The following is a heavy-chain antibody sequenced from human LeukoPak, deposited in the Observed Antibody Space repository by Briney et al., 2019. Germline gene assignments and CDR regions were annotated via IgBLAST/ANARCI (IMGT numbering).Heavy chain of an antibody. V-gene: IGHV1-69*04. CDR3: ASVLSGIAVAGSFDP. Sequence: SVKVSCKASVATFSSSAISWVRQAPGQGLEWMGRIIPILGIANYAQKFQGRVTITADKSTSTAYMELSSLRSEDTAVYYCASVLSGIAVAGSFDPWGQGTLVTVSS. CDR1: VATFSSSA. CDR2: IIPILGIA. J-gene: IGHJ5*02. D-gene: IGHD6-19*01.